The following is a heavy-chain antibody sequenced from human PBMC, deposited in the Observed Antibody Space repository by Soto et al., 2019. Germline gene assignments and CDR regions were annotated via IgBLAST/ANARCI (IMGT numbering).Heavy chain of an antibody. J-gene: IGHJ3*01. CDR3: ARDRITTRGDAFDL. V-gene: IGHV1-69*08. Sequence: QVQLVQSGAEVRKPGSSVKVSCKAPGGTFSTYIISWVRQAPGQGLEWMGRIIPIPDITNYAQKFQGRVTVTADRSTSTAYMELTRLTSEDTAVYYCARDRITTRGDAFDLWGQGTMVTVSS. CDR1: GGTFSTYI. D-gene: IGHD3-3*01. CDR2: IIPIPDIT.